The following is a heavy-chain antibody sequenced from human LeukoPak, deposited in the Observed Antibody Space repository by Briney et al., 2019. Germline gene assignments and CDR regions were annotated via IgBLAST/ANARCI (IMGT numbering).Heavy chain of an antibody. J-gene: IGHJ5*02. CDR2: IDTSDSYT. D-gene: IGHD2-2*01. Sequence: PGESLKISLKSAGYSFNSYWISWVRQMPEKGPEWMGRIDTSDSYTNYSPSFQGHVTISADKSISTDYLQWSRLKASDTAMYYCARHPLYCSSTSCLDPWGQGTLVTVSS. CDR1: GYSFNSYW. V-gene: IGHV5-10-1*01. CDR3: ARHPLYCSSTSCLDP.